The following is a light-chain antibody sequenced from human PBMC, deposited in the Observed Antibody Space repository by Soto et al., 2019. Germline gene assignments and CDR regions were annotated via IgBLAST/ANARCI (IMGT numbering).Light chain of an antibody. Sequence: GGRGTIPFRASQSISMWLAWFQQKPGKAPKLLVYDASSLESGVPSRFSGSGSGTEFTLTISSLQPDDFATYYCQHYDAFLWTFGQGTKVDIK. V-gene: IGKV1-5*01. CDR3: QHYDAFLWT. J-gene: IGKJ1*01. CDR2: DAS. CDR1: QSISMW.